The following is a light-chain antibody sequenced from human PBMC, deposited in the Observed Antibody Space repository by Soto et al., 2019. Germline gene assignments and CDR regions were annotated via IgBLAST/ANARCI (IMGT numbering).Light chain of an antibody. Sequence: DIQMTQYPSTLSGSVGDIVTITCRASQTISSWLAWYQQKPGKAPKLLIYKASTLKSGVPTRFSGSGSETEFTLTITSLQPDDFATYYCQQYNGYSFGPGTKVDI. CDR1: QTISSW. CDR3: QQYNGYS. J-gene: IGKJ3*01. CDR2: KAS. V-gene: IGKV1-5*03.